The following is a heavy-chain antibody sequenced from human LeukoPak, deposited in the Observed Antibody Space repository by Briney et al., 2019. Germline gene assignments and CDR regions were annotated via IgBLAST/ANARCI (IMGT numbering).Heavy chain of an antibody. J-gene: IGHJ4*02. D-gene: IGHD1-14*01. CDR1: GFSFNSYW. CDR2: IKQDGSEK. V-gene: IGHV3-7*01. Sequence: GGSLRLSCAASGFSFNSYWMSWVRQAPGKGLEWVANIKQDGSEKYYVDSVKGRFTISRDNAKNSLYLQMNSLRAEDTAVYYCARDRLGWGTTRYYLDYWGQGTLVTVSS. CDR3: ARDRLGWGTTRYYLDY.